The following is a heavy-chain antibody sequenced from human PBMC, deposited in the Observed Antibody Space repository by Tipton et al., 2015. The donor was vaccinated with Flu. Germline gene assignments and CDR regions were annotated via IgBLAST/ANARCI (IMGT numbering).Heavy chain of an antibody. CDR2: IHRSGST. CDR1: GDSIRNDYF. Sequence: LRLSCAVSGDSIRNDYFWGWIRQPPGKGLEWIATIHRSGSTKYNPSLKSRVTISVDTSKNHFSLEMRSVTAADVAVYYCARRDFSNYVSDPKSWFDPWGQGILVTVSS. D-gene: IGHD4-11*01. V-gene: IGHV4-38-2*01. CDR3: ARRDFSNYVSDPKSWFDP. J-gene: IGHJ5*02.